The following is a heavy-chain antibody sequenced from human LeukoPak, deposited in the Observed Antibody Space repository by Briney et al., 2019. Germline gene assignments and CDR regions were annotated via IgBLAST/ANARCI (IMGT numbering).Heavy chain of an antibody. CDR3: VRPELPGWSVLFDF. D-gene: IGHD2-15*01. CDR2: IKQDGSVK. J-gene: IGHJ4*02. Sequence: GGSLRLSCAASGFTFSSYWMSWVRQAPGKGLEWVANIKQDGSVKYYADSVKGRFTISRDNAKNSLYLQMNSLRAEDTAVYFCVRPELPGWSVLFDFWGQGTLVTVSS. V-gene: IGHV3-7*01. CDR1: GFTFSSYW.